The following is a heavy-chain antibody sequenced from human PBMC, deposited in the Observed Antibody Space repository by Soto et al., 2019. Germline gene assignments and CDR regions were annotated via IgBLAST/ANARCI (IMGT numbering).Heavy chain of an antibody. J-gene: IGHJ4*02. D-gene: IGHD1-26*01. CDR1: GFTLSESF. V-gene: IGHV3-11*05. Sequence: QVQLVESGGGLVKPGGSLRLSCAASGFTLSESFMSWIRLAPGRGLEWVSYITPSGSYTRYADSVKGRFTISSDAAKNSPSLQMNSLRAEVTALCDCVREAGSNTDYWGQGTVVTVSS. CDR3: VREAGSNTDY. CDR2: ITPSGSYT.